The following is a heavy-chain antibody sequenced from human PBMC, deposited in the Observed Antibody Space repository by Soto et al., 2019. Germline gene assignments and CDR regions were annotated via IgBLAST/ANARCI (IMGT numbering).Heavy chain of an antibody. CDR1: GFTFSSYA. CDR3: AKRTVGWYFEL. V-gene: IGHV3-23*01. CDR2: ISGSGGST. Sequence: EVQLLESGGGLVQPGGSLRLSCAASGFTFSSYAMSWVRQAPGKGLEWVSAISGSGGSTYYADSVRGRLTISRDNSKNTLYLPMSSLRAEDTAVYYCAKRTVGWYFELWGRGTLVTVSS. J-gene: IGHJ2*01. D-gene: IGHD4-17*01.